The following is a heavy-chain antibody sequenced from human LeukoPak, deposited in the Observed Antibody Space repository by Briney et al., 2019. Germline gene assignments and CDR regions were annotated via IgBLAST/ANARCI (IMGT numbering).Heavy chain of an antibody. CDR2: ISGSGGST. Sequence: GGSLRLSCAASGFTFSSYAMSWVRQAPGKGLEWVSAISGSGGSTYYADSVKGRLTISRDNSKNTLYLQMNSLRAEDTAVYYCAKAEEYYYYYGMDVWGQGTTVTVSS. J-gene: IGHJ6*02. CDR3: AKAEEYYYYYGMDV. V-gene: IGHV3-23*01. CDR1: GFTFSSYA.